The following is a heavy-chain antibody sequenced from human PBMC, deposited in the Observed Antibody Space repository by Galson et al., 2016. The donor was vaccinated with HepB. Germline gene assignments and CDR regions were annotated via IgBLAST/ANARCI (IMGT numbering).Heavy chain of an antibody. CDR1: GFTFSTYG. CDR3: VASSGDYTHLDY. V-gene: IGHV3-33*01. D-gene: IGHD4-17*01. CDR2: IWYDGSNQ. Sequence: SLRLSCAASGFTFSTYGMHWVRQAPGKGLEWVSVIWYDGSNQLYADSVKGRFAISRDNSKNKLYLQMNSLRAEDTAVYYCVASSGDYTHLDYWGQGTLVTVSS. J-gene: IGHJ4*02.